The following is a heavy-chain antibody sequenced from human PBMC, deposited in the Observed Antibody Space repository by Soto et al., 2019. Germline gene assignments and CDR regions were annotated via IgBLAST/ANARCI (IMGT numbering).Heavy chain of an antibody. V-gene: IGHV4-31*02. CDR3: AKALPAGTLYYMHA. CDR2: IYYSGRT. J-gene: IGHJ6*03. CDR1: GGSITSGGPY. Sequence: QVQLRESGPGLVKPAQTLSLTCTVSGGSITSGGPYWSWVRQVPGKGLEWIGHIYYSGRTYYNPSLKSRAAMSVDTSRNLLSLKLDSVTAADTAVYYCAKALPAGTLYYMHAWAEGTRVTVSS. D-gene: IGHD2-2*01.